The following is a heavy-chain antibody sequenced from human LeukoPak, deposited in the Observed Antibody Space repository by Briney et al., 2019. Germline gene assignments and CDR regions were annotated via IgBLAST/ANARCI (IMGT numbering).Heavy chain of an antibody. CDR3: AGCRYCSGGSCYAGGYWFDP. CDR2: IYYSGST. D-gene: IGHD2-15*01. J-gene: IGHJ5*02. V-gene: IGHV4-39*01. CDR1: GGSISSSTYY. Sequence: SETLSLTCTVSGGSISSSTYYWGWIRQPPGKGLEWIGKIYYSGSTYYNPSLKSRVTISVDTSKNQFSLKLSSVTAADTAVYYCAGCRYCSGGSCYAGGYWFDPWGQGTLVTVSS.